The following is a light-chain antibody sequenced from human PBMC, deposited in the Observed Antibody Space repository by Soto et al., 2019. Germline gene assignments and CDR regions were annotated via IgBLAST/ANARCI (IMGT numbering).Light chain of an antibody. CDR1: QSVYNNY. CDR3: QRYGTSFS. CDR2: DAS. V-gene: IGKV3-20*01. J-gene: IGKJ4*01. Sequence: EIVLTQSPGTLSLSPGDRATLSCRASQSVYNNYLAWYQQKPGQAPRLLIYDASARFTGIPDRFSGSGSGTEFTLTISRLEPEDFAVYYCQRYGTSFSFGGGTTVEIK.